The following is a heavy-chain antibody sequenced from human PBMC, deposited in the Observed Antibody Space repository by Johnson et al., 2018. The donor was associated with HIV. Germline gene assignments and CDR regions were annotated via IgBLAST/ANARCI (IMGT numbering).Heavy chain of an antibody. CDR2: ISGSGGST. CDR3: AKGMYYYDSSGYSNTPDAFDI. D-gene: IGHD3-22*01. V-gene: IGHV3-23*04. Sequence: EVHLVESGGGLVQPGGSLRLSCAASGFTFSSYAMSWVRQAPGKGLEWVSAISGSGGSTYYADSVKGRFTISRDNSKNTLYLQMNSLRAEDTAVYYCAKGMYYYDSSGYSNTPDAFDIWGQGTMVTVSS. CDR1: GFTFSSYA. J-gene: IGHJ3*02.